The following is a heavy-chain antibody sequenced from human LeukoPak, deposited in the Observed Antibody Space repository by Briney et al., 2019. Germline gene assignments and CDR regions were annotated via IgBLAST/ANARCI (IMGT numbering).Heavy chain of an antibody. CDR1: GFTFSSYA. CDR3: AKAGHYGSGSYYSDY. CDR2: ISGSGGST. V-gene: IGHV3-23*01. Sequence: GGSLRLSCAASGFTFSSYAMSWVRQAPGKGLEWVSAISGSGGSTYYADSVKGRFTISGDNSKNTLYLQMNSLRAEDTAVYYCAKAGHYGSGSYYSDYWGRGTLVTVSP. D-gene: IGHD3-10*01. J-gene: IGHJ4*02.